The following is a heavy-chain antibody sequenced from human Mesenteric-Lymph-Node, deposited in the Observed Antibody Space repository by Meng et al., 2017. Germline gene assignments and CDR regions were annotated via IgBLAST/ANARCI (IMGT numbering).Heavy chain of an antibody. D-gene: IGHD6-19*01. V-gene: IGHV1-2*02. CDR3: AGDKKLQWLAHDAFDI. J-gene: IGHJ3*02. CDR1: GYTFTGYY. CDR2: INPNSGGT. Sequence: ASVKVSCKASGYTFTGYYMHWVRQAPGQGLEWMGWINPNSGGTNYAQKFQGRVTMTRDTSISTAYMELSRLRSDDTAVYYCAGDKKLQWLAHDAFDIWGQGTMVTVSS.